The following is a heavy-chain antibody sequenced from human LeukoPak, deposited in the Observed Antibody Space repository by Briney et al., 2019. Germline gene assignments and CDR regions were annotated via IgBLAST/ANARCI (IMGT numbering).Heavy chain of an antibody. D-gene: IGHD2-2*01. CDR1: GGTFSSYA. CDR2: ITPILGIA. CDR3: AGLLGYCSSTSCPLDY. V-gene: IGHV1-69*04. J-gene: IGHJ4*02. Sequence: SVKVSCKASGGTFSSYAISWVRQAPGQGLEWMGRITPILGIANYAQKFQGRVTITADKSTSTAYMELSSLRSEDTAVYYCAGLLGYCSSTSCPLDYWGQGTLVTVSS.